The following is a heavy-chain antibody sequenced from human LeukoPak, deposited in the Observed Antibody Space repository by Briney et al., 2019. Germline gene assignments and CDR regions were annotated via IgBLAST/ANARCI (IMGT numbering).Heavy chain of an antibody. CDR3: AREMATIWAFDI. V-gene: IGHV3-74*01. Sequence: GGSLRLSCAASGFTFSSYWMHWVRQSPGKGLVWVSRINSDGSSTYYADFVKGRFTISRDNAKNTLYLQMNSLRAEGTAVYYCAREMATIWAFDIWGQGTMVTVSS. D-gene: IGHD5-24*01. CDR1: GFTFSSYW. CDR2: INSDGSST. J-gene: IGHJ3*02.